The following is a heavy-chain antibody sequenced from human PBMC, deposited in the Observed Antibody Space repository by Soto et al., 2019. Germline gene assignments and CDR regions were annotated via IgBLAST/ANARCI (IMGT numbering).Heavy chain of an antibody. Sequence: PGGSLRLSCAASGFTFSSYAMGWVRQAPGKGLEWVSAISGSGGTTYYADSVKGRFTISRDNSKNTLYLQMNSLRAEDTAVYYCAKDDDSSGFYYYAMDVWGQGTTVTVSS. CDR2: ISGSGGTT. D-gene: IGHD3-22*01. J-gene: IGHJ6*02. CDR3: AKDDDSSGFYYYAMDV. V-gene: IGHV3-23*01. CDR1: GFTFSSYA.